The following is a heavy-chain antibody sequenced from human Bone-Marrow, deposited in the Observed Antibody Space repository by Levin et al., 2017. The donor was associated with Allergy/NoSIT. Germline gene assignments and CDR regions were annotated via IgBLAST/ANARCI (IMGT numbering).Heavy chain of an antibody. V-gene: IGHV1-3*01. CDR3: ASLGTAAGYFDY. D-gene: IGHD6-13*01. J-gene: IGHJ4*02. Sequence: PGESLKISCKASGYTFTSYAMHWVRQAPGQRLEWMGWINAGNGNTKYSQKFQGRVTITRDTSASTAYMELSSLRSEDTAVYYCASLGTAAGYFDYWGQGTLVTVSS. CDR2: INAGNGNT. CDR1: GYTFTSYA.